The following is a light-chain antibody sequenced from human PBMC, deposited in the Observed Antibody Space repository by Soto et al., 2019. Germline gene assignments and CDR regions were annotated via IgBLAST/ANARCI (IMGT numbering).Light chain of an antibody. CDR1: QSISSY. V-gene: IGKV1-39*01. Sequence: DIQMTQSPSSLSASVGDRVTITCRASQSISSYLNWYQQKPGKAPKLLIYDASSLQSGVPSRFSGSGSGTDFTLTISSLQPEDFATCYCQQSYTTPLTFGGGTKVEI. CDR2: DAS. CDR3: QQSYTTPLT. J-gene: IGKJ4*01.